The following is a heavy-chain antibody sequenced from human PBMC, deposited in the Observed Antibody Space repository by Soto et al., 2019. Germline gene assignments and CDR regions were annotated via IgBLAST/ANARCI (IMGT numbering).Heavy chain of an antibody. J-gene: IGHJ4*02. V-gene: IGHV1-58*01. Sequence: SVKVSCKASGFTFTSSAVQWVRQARGQRLEWIGWIVVGSGNTNYAQKFQERVTITRDMSTSTAYMELSSLRSEDTAVYYCAATTYYYDSIVLSWPDYWGQGTLVTVSS. CDR1: GFTFTSSA. CDR2: IVVGSGNT. D-gene: IGHD3-22*01. CDR3: AATTYYYDSIVLSWPDY.